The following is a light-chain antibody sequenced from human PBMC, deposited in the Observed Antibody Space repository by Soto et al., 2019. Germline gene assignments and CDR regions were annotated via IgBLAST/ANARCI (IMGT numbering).Light chain of an antibody. CDR3: QQYGSSHRT. CDR2: GAS. CDR1: QSVSSSY. V-gene: IGKV3-20*01. Sequence: EVVLTQSPATLSVSPGDRATLSCRASQSVSSSYLAWYQQKPGQAPRLLIYGASSRATGIPDRFSGSGSGTDFTLTISRLEPEDFAVYYCQQYGSSHRTFGQGTKVDIK. J-gene: IGKJ1*01.